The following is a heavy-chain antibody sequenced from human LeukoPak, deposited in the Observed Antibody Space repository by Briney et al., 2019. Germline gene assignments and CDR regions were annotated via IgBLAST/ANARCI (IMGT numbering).Heavy chain of an antibody. V-gene: IGHV3-7*01. CDR3: ARGSMHVYHLYTDY. J-gene: IGHJ4*02. D-gene: IGHD3-16*01. CDR2: IKQDGSER. Sequence: GGSLRLSCAASGFTYTNYWVSWFRQAPGQGLEWVASIKQDGSERYYVDSVKGRFTISRDNAKNSLFLQLSSLIVEDTAVYYCARGSMHVYHLYTDYWGQGTLVTVSS. CDR1: GFTYTNYW.